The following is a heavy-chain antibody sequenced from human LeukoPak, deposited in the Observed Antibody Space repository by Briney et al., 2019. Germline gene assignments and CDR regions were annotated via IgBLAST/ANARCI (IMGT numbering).Heavy chain of an antibody. J-gene: IGHJ6*03. D-gene: IGHD6-13*01. CDR2: INWNGGST. CDR1: GFTFSSYS. V-gene: IGHV3-20*04. Sequence: PGGSLRLSCAASGFTFSSYSMNWVRQAPGKGLEWVSGINWNGGSTGYADSVKGRFTISRDNAKNSLYLQMNSLRAEDTALYYCARGRLESSSWYEGYYYYYYMDVWGKGTTVTVSS. CDR3: ARGRLESSSWYEGYYYYYYMDV.